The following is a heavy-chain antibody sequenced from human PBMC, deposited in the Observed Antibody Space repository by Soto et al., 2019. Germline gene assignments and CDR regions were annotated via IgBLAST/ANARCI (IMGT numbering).Heavy chain of an antibody. Sequence: QVPLVQSGAEVKKPGASVKVSCQASGYTFTSYGISWVRQAPGQGLEWMGWISAYNGNTNYAQKLQGRVTMTTDTSTSTAYMELRSLRSDDTAVYYCARGRVDFWSGYLDFDYWGQGTLVTVSS. V-gene: IGHV1-18*01. CDR2: ISAYNGNT. CDR3: ARGRVDFWSGYLDFDY. CDR1: GYTFTSYG. J-gene: IGHJ4*02. D-gene: IGHD3-3*01.